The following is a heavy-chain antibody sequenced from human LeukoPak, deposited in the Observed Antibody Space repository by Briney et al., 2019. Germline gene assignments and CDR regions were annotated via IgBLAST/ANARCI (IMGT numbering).Heavy chain of an antibody. CDR3: ARSKARFLEWLSIYYYYMDV. CDR2: IYYSGST. D-gene: IGHD3-3*01. Sequence: SETLSLTCTVSGGSISSYYWSWIRQPPGKGLEWIGYIYYSGSTNYNPSLKSRVTISVDTSKNQFSLKLSSVTAADTAVYYCARSKARFLEWLSIYYYYMDVWGKGTTVTVSS. V-gene: IGHV4-59*08. CDR1: GGSISSYY. J-gene: IGHJ6*03.